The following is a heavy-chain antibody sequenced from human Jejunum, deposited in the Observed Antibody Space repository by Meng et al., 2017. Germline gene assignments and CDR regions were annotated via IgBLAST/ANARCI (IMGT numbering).Heavy chain of an antibody. D-gene: IGHD4-11*01. J-gene: IGHJ4*02. CDR1: GFSVDIYA. CDR2: IVGGGDTT. Sequence: GESLKISCAASGFSVDIYAMSWVRQAPGAGLEWVSGIVGGGDTTYHADSVKGRFTISRDNSKNTLYLQINSLRIEDTAVYYFATFDDYSYPQAIWGQGTLVTVSS. CDR3: ATFDDYSYPQAI. V-gene: IGHV3-23*01.